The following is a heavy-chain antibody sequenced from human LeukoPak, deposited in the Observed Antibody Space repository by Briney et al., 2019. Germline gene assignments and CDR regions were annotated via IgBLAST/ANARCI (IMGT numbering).Heavy chain of an antibody. CDR2: INGDGSST. Sequence: GGSLRLSCAASRFAFTTYWMHWVRQAPGKGLVRVPRINGDGSSTTYADSVKGRFTISRDNAKNTLYLQMNSLRAEDTAVYYCARGRYYAMDVWGQGTTVTVSS. CDR3: ARGRYYAMDV. J-gene: IGHJ6*02. CDR1: RFAFTTYW. V-gene: IGHV3-74*01.